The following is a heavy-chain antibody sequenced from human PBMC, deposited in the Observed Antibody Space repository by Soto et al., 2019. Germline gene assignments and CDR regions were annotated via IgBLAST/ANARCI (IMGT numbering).Heavy chain of an antibody. CDR1: GFTFSSYA. J-gene: IGHJ4*02. Sequence: GGSLRLSCAASGFTFSSYAMSWVRQAPGKGLEWVSAISGSGGSTYYADSVKGRFTISRDNSKNTLYLQMNSLRAEDTAVYYCAKGPPLLWFGELPPTPLDYWGQGTLVTAPQ. CDR2: ISGSGGST. V-gene: IGHV3-23*01. D-gene: IGHD3-10*01. CDR3: AKGPPLLWFGELPPTPLDY.